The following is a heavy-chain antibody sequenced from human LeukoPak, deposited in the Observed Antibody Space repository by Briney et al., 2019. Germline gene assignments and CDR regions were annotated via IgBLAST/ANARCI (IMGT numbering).Heavy chain of an antibody. V-gene: IGHV1-18*01. D-gene: IGHD1-26*01. CDR3: ATENYTGIVGATTLDY. CDR1: GYTFTSYG. J-gene: IGHJ4*02. CDR2: ISAYNGNT. Sequence: ASVKVSCKASGYTFTSYGISWVRQAPGQGLEWMGCISAYNGNTNYAQKLQGRVTMTTDTSTSTAYMELRSLRSDDTAVYYCATENYTGIVGATTLDYWGQGTLVTVSS.